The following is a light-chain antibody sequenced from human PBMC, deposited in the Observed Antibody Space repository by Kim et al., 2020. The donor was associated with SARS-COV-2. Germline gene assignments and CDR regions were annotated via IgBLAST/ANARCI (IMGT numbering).Light chain of an antibody. J-gene: IGLJ3*02. CDR1: SSDVGGYIH. CDR3: CSFTRSTTWV. V-gene: IGLV2-14*01. CDR2: DVS. Sequence: QSALTQPASVSGSPGQSSTISCTGTSSDVGGYIHVSWYQQHPGKAPKLIIYDVSKRPSGTSDRFSGSKSANTASLTISGLQAEDEAVYYCCSFTRSTTWVFGGGTRLTVL.